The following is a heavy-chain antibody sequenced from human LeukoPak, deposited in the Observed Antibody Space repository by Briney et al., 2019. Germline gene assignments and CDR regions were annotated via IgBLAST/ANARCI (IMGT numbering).Heavy chain of an antibody. D-gene: IGHD3/OR15-3a*01. CDR3: AKRYDFWSGSFNYYNMDV. CDR1: GFSFSSYA. Sequence: GGSLRLSCVGSGFSFSSYAMSWVRQAPGKGLEWVSGISGSGGNTYYADSIEGRFTISRDNSKNTLYLQMNSLRAEDTAVYYCAKRYDFWSGSFNYYNMDVWGQGTTVTVSS. J-gene: IGHJ6*02. CDR2: ISGSGGNT. V-gene: IGHV3-23*01.